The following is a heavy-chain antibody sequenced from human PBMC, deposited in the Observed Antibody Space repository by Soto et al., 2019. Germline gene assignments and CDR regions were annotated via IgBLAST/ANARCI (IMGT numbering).Heavy chain of an antibody. Sequence: GGSLRLSCAASGFTFSSYSMNWVRQAPGKGLEWVSSISSSSSYIYYADSVKGRFTISRDNAKNSLYLQMNSLRAEDTAVYYCARYDGGRTTRASGFDYWGQGTLVTVSS. CDR2: ISSSSSYI. CDR3: ARYDGGRTTRASGFDY. D-gene: IGHD3-10*01. J-gene: IGHJ4*02. V-gene: IGHV3-21*01. CDR1: GFTFSSYS.